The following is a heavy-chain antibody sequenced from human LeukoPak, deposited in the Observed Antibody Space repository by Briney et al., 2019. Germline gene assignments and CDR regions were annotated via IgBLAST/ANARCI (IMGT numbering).Heavy chain of an antibody. J-gene: IGHJ4*02. CDR3: ARDRNYYDSSGYYYYFDY. CDR2: ISGSGGST. V-gene: IGHV3-23*01. D-gene: IGHD3-22*01. Sequence: GGSLRLSCAASGFTFSSYAMSWVRQAPGKGLEWVSAISGSGGSTYYADSVKGRFTISRDNSKNTLYLQVNSLRAEDTAVYYCARDRNYYDSSGYYYYFDYWGQGTLVTVSS. CDR1: GFTFSSYA.